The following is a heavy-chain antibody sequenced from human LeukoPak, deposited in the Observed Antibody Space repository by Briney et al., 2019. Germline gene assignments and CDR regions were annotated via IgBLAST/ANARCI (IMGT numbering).Heavy chain of an antibody. CDR1: GGTFSSYA. J-gene: IGHJ3*02. V-gene: IGHV1-69*06. CDR2: IIPIFGTA. D-gene: IGHD6-13*01. CDR3: ASGPGGSSSWFRPFFDI. Sequence: SVKVSCKASGGTFSSYAISWVRQAPGQGLEWMGGIIPIFGTANYAQKFQGRVTITAGKSTSTAYMELSSLRSEDTAVYYCASGPGGSSSWFRPFFDIWGQGTMVTVSS.